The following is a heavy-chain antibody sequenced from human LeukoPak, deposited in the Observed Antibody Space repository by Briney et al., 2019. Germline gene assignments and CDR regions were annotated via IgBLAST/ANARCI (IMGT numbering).Heavy chain of an antibody. J-gene: IGHJ4*02. CDR3: ARTAARRFDY. CDR2: INPTGGST. D-gene: IGHD6-6*01. Sequence: ASVKVSCKASGYTFTSYGISWVRQAPGQGLEWMGIINPTGGSTTYAQKFQGRVTMTRDTSTSTAYMELSSLRSDDTAVYYCARTAARRFDYWGQGTLVTVSS. CDR1: GYTFTSYG. V-gene: IGHV1-46*01.